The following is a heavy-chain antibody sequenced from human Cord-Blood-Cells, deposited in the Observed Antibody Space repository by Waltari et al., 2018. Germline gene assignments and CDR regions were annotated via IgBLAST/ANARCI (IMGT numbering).Heavy chain of an antibody. V-gene: IGHV4-39*01. J-gene: IGHJ5*02. Sequence: QLQLQESGPGLVKPSGTLPLTCTVPVGSISSSSYYSGWIRQPPGKGLEWIGSLYYSGSAPYIPSLEGPVTISVDTSKNQCSLNLSAVTLADTAVYSCAYYYDSSGYLSTISWGQGTLVTVAS. CDR2: LYYSGSA. CDR3: AYYYDSSGYLSTIS. D-gene: IGHD3-22*01. CDR1: VGSISSSSYY.